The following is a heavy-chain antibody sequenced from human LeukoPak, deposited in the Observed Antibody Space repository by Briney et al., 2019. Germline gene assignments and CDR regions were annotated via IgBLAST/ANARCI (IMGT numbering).Heavy chain of an antibody. J-gene: IGHJ6*03. CDR1: GYTFTTYN. V-gene: IGHV1-69*13. Sequence: SVKVSCKASGYTFTTYNINWVRQAPGQGLEWMGGIIPILGTANYAQKFQGRVTITADESTSTAYMELSSLRSEDTAVYYCARSHRSYYYYYMDVWGKGTTVKISS. CDR2: IIPILGTA. CDR3: ARSHRSYYYYYMDV.